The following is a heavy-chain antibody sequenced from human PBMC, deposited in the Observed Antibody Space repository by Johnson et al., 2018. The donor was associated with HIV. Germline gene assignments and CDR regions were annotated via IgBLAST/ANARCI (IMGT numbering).Heavy chain of an antibody. CDR1: LFTFDDYA. Sequence: VQLVESGGVVVQPGGTLRLSCAASLFTFDDYALHWVRQGPGMGLEWVSLFSCDGGSIYCADSVKGRFTLSRDNAKKSLYLQMNSLRPEDTAVYYCAREAYAAGAFDIWGQGTMVTVSS. J-gene: IGHJ3*02. V-gene: IGHV3-43D*03. D-gene: IGHD3-16*01. CDR2: FSCDGGSI. CDR3: AREAYAAGAFDI.